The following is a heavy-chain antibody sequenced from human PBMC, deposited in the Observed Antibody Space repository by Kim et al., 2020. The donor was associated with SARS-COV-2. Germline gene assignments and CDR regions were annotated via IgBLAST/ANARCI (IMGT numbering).Heavy chain of an antibody. J-gene: IGHJ5*02. CDR2: IYYTGST. CDR3: ASYLGGSSSYSFDP. CDR1: GGSISSGGYY. Sequence: SETLSLTCTVSGGSISSGGYYWSWIRQHPGKGLEWIGYIYYTGSTYYNPSLKSRVTISVDTSKNQFSLKLNSVTVADTAVYYCASYLGGSSSYSFDPWGQGTLVTVSS. V-gene: IGHV4-31*03. D-gene: IGHD3-16*01.